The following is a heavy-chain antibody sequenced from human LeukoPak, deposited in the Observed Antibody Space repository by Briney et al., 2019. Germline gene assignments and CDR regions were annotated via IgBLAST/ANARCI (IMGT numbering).Heavy chain of an antibody. CDR2: ICSSSSYI. CDR3: ARGDPYMVRGVNHDAFDI. D-gene: IGHD3-10*01. J-gene: IGHJ3*02. V-gene: IGHV3-21*01. CDR1: GFTFSSYS. Sequence: GGSLRLSCAASGFTFSSYSMNWVRQAPGKGLEWVSSICSSSSYIYYADSVKGRFTISRDNAKNSLYLQMNSLRAEDTAVYYCARGDPYMVRGVNHDAFDIWGQGTMVTVSS.